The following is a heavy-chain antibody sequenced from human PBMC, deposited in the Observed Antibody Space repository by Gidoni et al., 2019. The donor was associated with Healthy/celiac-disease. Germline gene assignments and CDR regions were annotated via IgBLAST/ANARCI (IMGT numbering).Heavy chain of an antibody. J-gene: IGHJ4*02. CDR2: ISYDGSNK. CDR1: GFNFSSYA. CDR3: ARDIAAAGTPGVY. V-gene: IGHV3-30*01. D-gene: IGHD6-13*01. Sequence: QVQLVESGGGVVQPGRSLRLSCAASGFNFSSYAMHWVRQAPGKGLEWVAVISYDGSNKYYADSVKGRFTISRDNSKNTLYLQMNSLRAEDTAVYYCARDIAAAGTPGVYWGQGTLVTVSS.